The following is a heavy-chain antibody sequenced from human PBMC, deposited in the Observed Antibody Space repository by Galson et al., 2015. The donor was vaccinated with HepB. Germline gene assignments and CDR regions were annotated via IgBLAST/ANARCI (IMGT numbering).Heavy chain of an antibody. CDR3: ARGYSKSWYSGLGY. J-gene: IGHJ4*02. Sequence: SLRLSCAASTFIFSTYSMNWVRQAPGKGLEWVSVIYSGGDTYYADSVKGRFTISRDNSKNTVYLQMNSLGAEDTAMYYCARGYSKSWYSGLGYWGQGTLVTVSS. D-gene: IGHD5-12*01. CDR2: IYSGGDT. V-gene: IGHV3-53*01. CDR1: TFIFSTYS.